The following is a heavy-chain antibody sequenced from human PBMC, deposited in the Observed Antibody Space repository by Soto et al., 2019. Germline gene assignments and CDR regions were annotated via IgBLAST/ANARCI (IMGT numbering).Heavy chain of an antibody. J-gene: IGHJ4*02. CDR3: ARVTESSAFLVRGK. CDR2: ISAWNGNS. D-gene: IGHD3-22*01. Sequence: QVQLVQSGAEVKKPGASVKVSCKASGYTFTSYGISWVRQAPGQGLEWVGWISAWNGNSNYARKLQGRVTMTTDISTNTAYMELRGLRSDDSAVYYCARVTESSAFLVRGKWGQGTLVTVSS. CDR1: GYTFTSYG. V-gene: IGHV1-18*01.